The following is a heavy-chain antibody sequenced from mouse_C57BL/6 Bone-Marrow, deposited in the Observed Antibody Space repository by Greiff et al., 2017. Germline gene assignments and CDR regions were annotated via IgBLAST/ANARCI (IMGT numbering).Heavy chain of an antibody. CDR1: GFSLTSYG. J-gene: IGHJ4*01. CDR3: AKHGDYYAMDY. CDR2: IWGGGST. Sequence: VKLMESGPGLVAPSQCLSISCTVSGFSLTSYGVDWVRQPPGKGLEWLGVIWGGGSTNYNSDPMSRLSIRKDNYKSQVFLKRNRLQTDDTAMYYGAKHGDYYAMDYWGQGTSVTVSS. V-gene: IGHV2-9*01.